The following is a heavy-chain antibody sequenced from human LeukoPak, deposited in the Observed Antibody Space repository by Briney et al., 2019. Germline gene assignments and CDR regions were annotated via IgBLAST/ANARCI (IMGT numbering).Heavy chain of an antibody. D-gene: IGHD3-16*01. J-gene: IGHJ4*02. CDR3: AKIARDLGGVFDY. V-gene: IGHV3-48*03. Sequence: GGSLILSCAASGFTFSNYEVHWVRQAPGKGLEWVSYISTSGSTIYYPDSVKGRFTISRDNAKNSLYLQMNSLRAEDTAVYYCAKIARDLGGVFDYWGQGTLVTVSS. CDR1: GFTFSNYE. CDR2: ISTSGSTI.